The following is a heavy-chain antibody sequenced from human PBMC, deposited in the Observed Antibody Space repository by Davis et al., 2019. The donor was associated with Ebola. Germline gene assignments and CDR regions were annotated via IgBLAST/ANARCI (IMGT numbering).Heavy chain of an antibody. Sequence: PRGSLRLSCAASGFTFSSYAMSWVRQAPGKGLEWVSAISGSGGSTYYADSVKGRFTISRDNSKNTLYLQMNSLRAEDTAVYYCARGYCSGGSCYGGMDVWGQGTTVTVSS. CDR2: ISGSGGST. J-gene: IGHJ6*02. CDR3: ARGYCSGGSCYGGMDV. D-gene: IGHD2-15*01. V-gene: IGHV3-23*01. CDR1: GFTFSSYA.